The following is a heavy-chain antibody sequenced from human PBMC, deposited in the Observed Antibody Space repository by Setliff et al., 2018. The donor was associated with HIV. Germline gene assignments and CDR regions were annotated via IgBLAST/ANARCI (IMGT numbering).Heavy chain of an antibody. CDR3: ARQFLDWSNDYYSRYYMDV. V-gene: IGHV1-46*01. CDR1: GYTFTSYY. J-gene: IGHJ6*03. D-gene: IGHD3-3*01. CDR2: INPSGVTT. Sequence: ASVKVSCKASGYTFTSYYMHWVRQGPGQGLEWMGMINPSGVTTNYAQKFQGRITMTTDTSTRTAYMELRSLRSDDTAVYYCARQFLDWSNDYYSRYYMDVWGKGTTVTSP.